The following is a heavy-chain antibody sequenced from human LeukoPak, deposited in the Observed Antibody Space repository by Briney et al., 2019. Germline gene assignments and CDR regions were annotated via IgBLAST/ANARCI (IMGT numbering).Heavy chain of an antibody. CDR1: GGSISNGVYY. D-gene: IGHD2/OR15-2a*01. V-gene: IGHV4-61*08. J-gene: IGHJ4*02. CDR3: ARVFRRNRNFDY. Sequence: SETLSLTCTVSGGSISNGVYYWSWIRQHPGKGLEWIEYIYYSGSTNYNPSLKSRVTISVDTSKNQFSLKLSSVTAADTAVYYCARVFRRNRNFDYWGQGTLVTVSS. CDR2: IYYSGST.